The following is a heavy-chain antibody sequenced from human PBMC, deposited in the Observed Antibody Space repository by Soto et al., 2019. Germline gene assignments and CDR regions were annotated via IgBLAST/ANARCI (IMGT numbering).Heavy chain of an antibody. J-gene: IGHJ4*02. V-gene: IGHV4-34*01. Sequence: SETLSLTCAVYGGSFSGYYWSWIRQPPGKGLEWIGEINHSGSTNYNPSLKSRVTISVDTSKNQFSLKLSSVTAADTAVYYCARDRYDILTGYYKAGIDYWGQGTLVTVSS. CDR1: GGSFSGYY. CDR2: INHSGST. D-gene: IGHD3-9*01. CDR3: ARDRYDILTGYYKAGIDY.